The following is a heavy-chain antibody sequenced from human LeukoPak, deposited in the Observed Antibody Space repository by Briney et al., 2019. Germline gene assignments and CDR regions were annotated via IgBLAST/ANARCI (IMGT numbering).Heavy chain of an antibody. Sequence: GGSLRLSCAASGFTFSSYAMSWVRQAPGKGLGWVSAISGSGGSTYYADSVKGRFTISRDNSKNTLYLQMNSLRAEDAAVYYCAKDHFSSWYSDWFDPWGQGTLVTVSS. V-gene: IGHV3-23*01. CDR1: GFTFSSYA. J-gene: IGHJ5*02. CDR3: AKDHFSSWYSDWFDP. D-gene: IGHD6-13*01. CDR2: ISGSGGST.